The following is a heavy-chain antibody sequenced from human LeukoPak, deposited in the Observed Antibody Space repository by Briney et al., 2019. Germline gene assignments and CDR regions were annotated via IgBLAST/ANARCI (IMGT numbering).Heavy chain of an antibody. J-gene: IGHJ6*03. CDR2: VNWNGGGT. CDR1: GFTFDDYG. Sequence: GGSLRLSCAASGFTFDDYGMSWVRQAPGKGLGWVSAVNWNGGGTGYADSVKGRFTISRDNAKNSMYLEMNSLRAEDTAFYYCARGSPTVTSIYYMDVWGKGTMVTVSS. D-gene: IGHD4-11*01. V-gene: IGHV3-20*04. CDR3: ARGSPTVTSIYYMDV.